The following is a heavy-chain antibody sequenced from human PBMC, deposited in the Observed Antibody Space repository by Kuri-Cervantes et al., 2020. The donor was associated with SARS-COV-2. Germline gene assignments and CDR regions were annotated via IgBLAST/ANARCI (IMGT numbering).Heavy chain of an antibody. V-gene: IGHV3-74*01. CDR1: GFSCGSYW. J-gene: IGHJ4*02. CDR3: ARDSMTTRDFDY. CDR2: HTNDGSDA. D-gene: IGHD4-11*01. Sequence: GESLTLWCVASGFSCGSYWMLWVCQAPGKGLVWVTRHTNDGSDAIFEDSVKCCFTISRDNAKNVLYLYMHSLRADDTAVYYCARDSMTTRDFDYWGQGTLVTVSS.